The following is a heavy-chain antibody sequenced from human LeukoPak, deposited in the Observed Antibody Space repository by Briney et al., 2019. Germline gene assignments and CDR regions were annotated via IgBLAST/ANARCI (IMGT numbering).Heavy chain of an antibody. Sequence: PSETLSLTCAVYGGSFSGYYWSWIRQPPGKGLEWIGEINHSGSTNYNPSLKSRVTISVDTSKNQFSLKLSSVTAADTAVYYCARRAPLGAATDYRGQGTLVTVSS. CDR2: INHSGST. CDR1: GGSFSGYY. CDR3: ARRAPLGAATDY. D-gene: IGHD1-26*01. J-gene: IGHJ4*02. V-gene: IGHV4-34*01.